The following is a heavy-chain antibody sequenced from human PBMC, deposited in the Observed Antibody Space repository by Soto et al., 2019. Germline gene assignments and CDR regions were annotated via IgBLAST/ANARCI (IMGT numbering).Heavy chain of an antibody. V-gene: IGHV3-30-3*01. Sequence: QVQLVESGGGVVQPGRSLRLSCAASGFTFSTYVMHWVRQAPGKGLEWVGVVSYDGSNQHYADSVKGRITISRDNSKNTLSLQMNSLRPEDTAVYYSARGSAWSIAAAGSLHYWAQGTLVTVSS. J-gene: IGHJ4*01. D-gene: IGHD6-13*01. CDR2: VSYDGSNQ. CDR1: GFTFSTYV. CDR3: ARGSAWSIAAAGSLHY.